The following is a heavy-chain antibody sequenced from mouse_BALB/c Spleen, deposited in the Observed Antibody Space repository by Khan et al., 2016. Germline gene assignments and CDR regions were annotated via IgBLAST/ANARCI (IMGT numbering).Heavy chain of an antibody. D-gene: IGHD4-1*01. J-gene: IGHJ2*01. CDR3: ARSGPFYFDY. CDR2: ISYSGST. V-gene: IGHV3-2*02. Sequence: VQLKESGPGLVKPSQSLSLTCTVTGYSITSDYAWNWIRQFPGNKLEWMGYISYSGSTSYNPSLKSRISITRDTSKNQFFLQLHSVTTEDRARYYCARSGPFYFDYWGQGTTLTVSS. CDR1: GYSITSDYA.